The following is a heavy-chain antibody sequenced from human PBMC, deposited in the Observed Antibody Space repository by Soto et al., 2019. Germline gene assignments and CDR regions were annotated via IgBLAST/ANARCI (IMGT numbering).Heavy chain of an antibody. CDR2: IYYSGST. CDR1: GGSISSGGSY. D-gene: IGHD5-18*01. V-gene: IGHV4-31*03. J-gene: IGHJ4*02. Sequence: SETLSLTCTVSGGSISSGGSYWSWIRQHPGKGLEWIGYIYYSGSTYYNPSLKSRVTISVDTSKNQFSLKLSSVTAADTAVYYCARESDTAMVGFDYWGQGTLVTVSS. CDR3: ARESDTAMVGFDY.